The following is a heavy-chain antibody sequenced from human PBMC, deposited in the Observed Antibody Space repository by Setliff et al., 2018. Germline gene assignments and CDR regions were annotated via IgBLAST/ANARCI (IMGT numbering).Heavy chain of an antibody. CDR1: GFTFGDYA. V-gene: IGHV3-49*04. J-gene: IGHJ4*02. D-gene: IGHD3-3*01. CDR3: TRDRGPYDFWGAYFVY. Sequence: GSLRLSCTASGFTFGDYAMSWVRQAPGKGLEWVGFIRSKAYGGTAEYAASVKGRFTISRDDSKSIAYLQMNSLKTEDTAVYYCTRDRGPYDFWGAYFVYWGQGSLVTVSS. CDR2: IRSKAYGGTA.